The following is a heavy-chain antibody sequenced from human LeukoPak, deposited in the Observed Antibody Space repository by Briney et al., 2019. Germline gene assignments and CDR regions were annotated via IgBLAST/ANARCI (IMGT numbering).Heavy chain of an antibody. CDR2: IKQDGSEK. CDR1: GFTFSSYW. D-gene: IGHD6-13*01. J-gene: IGHJ4*02. CDR3: ARGRQQMTYFDY. Sequence: GGSLRLSYVASGFTFSSYWMSWVRQAPGKGLEWVANIKQDGSEKYYVDSVKGRFTISRDNAKNSLHLQVSSLRAEDTAVYYCARGRQQMTYFDYWGQGTLVTVSS. V-gene: IGHV3-7*03.